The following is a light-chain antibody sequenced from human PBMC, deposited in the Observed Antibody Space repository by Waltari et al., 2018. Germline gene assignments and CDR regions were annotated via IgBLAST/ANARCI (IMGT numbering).Light chain of an antibody. Sequence: IMLTQSPGTLSLSPGERATLSGRASQSISRYLAWYQQKPGQAPSLLIYGASTRATGIPYRFSGSGSGTDFSLTISGLQPEDSAVYYCQHHFRLPATFGQGTKVEIK. CDR1: QSISRY. V-gene: IGKV3-20*01. J-gene: IGKJ1*01. CDR3: QHHFRLPAT. CDR2: GAS.